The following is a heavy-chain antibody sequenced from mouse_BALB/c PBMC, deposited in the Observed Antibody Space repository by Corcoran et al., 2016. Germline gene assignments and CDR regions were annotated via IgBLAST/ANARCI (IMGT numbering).Heavy chain of an antibody. Sequence: EIQLQQTGPELVKPGASVKISCKASGYSFTDYIMLWVKQSHGKSLEWIGNINPYYGSTSYNLKFKGKATLTVDKSSSTAYMQLNSLTSEDSAVYYCEREGGSSYCYFDVWGAGTTVTVSS. CDR1: GYSFTDYI. D-gene: IGHD1-1*01. V-gene: IGHV1-39*01. CDR2: INPYYGST. CDR3: EREGGSSYCYFDV. J-gene: IGHJ1*01.